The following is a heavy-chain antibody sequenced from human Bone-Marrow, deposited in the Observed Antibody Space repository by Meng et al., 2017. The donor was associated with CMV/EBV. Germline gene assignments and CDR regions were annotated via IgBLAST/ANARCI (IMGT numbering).Heavy chain of an antibody. D-gene: IGHD6-6*01. CDR1: GGSISSYY. V-gene: IGHV4-59*01. J-gene: IGHJ5*02. CDR2: IYYSGST. CDR3: ARGSDSSSSSAWFDP. Sequence: SETLSLTCTVSGGSISSYYWSWIRQPPGKGLEWIGYIYYSGSTNYNPSLNSRVTISVDTSKNQFSLKLTSVTAADTAVYYCARGSDSSSSSAWFDPWGQGTLVTVSS.